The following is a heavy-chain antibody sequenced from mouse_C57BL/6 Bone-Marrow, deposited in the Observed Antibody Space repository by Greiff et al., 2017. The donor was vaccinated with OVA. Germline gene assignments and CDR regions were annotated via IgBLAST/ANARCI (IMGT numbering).Heavy chain of an antibody. CDR1: GYAFSSSW. D-gene: IGHD2-1*01. CDR2: IYPGDGDT. Sequence: QVQLQQSGPELVKPGASVKISCKASGYAFSSSWMNWVKQTPGKGLEWIGRIYPGDGDTNYNGKFKGKATLTADKSSSTAYMQLSSLTSEDSAVYFCARGRIYLSYWGQGTTLTVSS. J-gene: IGHJ2*01. CDR3: ARGRIYLSY. V-gene: IGHV1-82*01.